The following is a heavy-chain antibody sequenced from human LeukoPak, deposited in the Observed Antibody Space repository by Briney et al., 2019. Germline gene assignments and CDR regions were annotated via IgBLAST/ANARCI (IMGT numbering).Heavy chain of an antibody. Sequence: ASVKVSCKVSGYTLTELSMHWVRQAPGKGLEWMGGFDPEDGETIYAQKFQGRVTMTEDTSTDTAYMELSSLRSEDTAVYYCATDPPLLLWFGELGYWGQGTLVTVSS. CDR3: ATDPPLLLWFGELGY. J-gene: IGHJ4*02. D-gene: IGHD3-10*01. CDR1: GYTLTELS. V-gene: IGHV1-24*01. CDR2: FDPEDGET.